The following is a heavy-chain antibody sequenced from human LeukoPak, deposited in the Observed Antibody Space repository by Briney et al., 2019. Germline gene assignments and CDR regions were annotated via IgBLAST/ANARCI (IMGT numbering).Heavy chain of an antibody. D-gene: IGHD6-13*01. CDR2: IRYDESNK. J-gene: IGHJ4*02. CDR3: ANEYSSSWSADY. V-gene: IGHV3-30*02. Sequence: PGGSLRLSCAASGFTFSSYGMHWVRQAPGKGLEWVAFIRYDESNKYYADSVKGRFTISRDNSKNTLYLQMNSLRAEDTAVYYCANEYSSSWSADYWGQGTLVTVSS. CDR1: GFTFSSYG.